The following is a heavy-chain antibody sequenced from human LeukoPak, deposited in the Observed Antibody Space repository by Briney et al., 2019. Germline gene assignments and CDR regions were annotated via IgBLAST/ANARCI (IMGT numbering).Heavy chain of an antibody. CDR3: AKGGSGTGGWFDP. J-gene: IGHJ5*02. Sequence: PGGSLRLSCAASGFSVSSNYMNWVRQAPGKGLEWVSAIYTGGTTYYADSVKGRFTISRDNSKNTLYLQMNSLRAEDTAVYYCAKGGSGTGGWFDPWGQGTLVTVSS. CDR1: GFSVSSNY. CDR2: IYTGGTT. D-gene: IGHD3-10*01. V-gene: IGHV3-66*02.